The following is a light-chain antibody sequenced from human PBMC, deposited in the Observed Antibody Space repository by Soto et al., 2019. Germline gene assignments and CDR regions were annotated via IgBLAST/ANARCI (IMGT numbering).Light chain of an antibody. V-gene: IGLV2-8*01. CDR1: SSDVGGYND. CDR2: EVS. CDR3: SSFAGRTPYV. Sequence: LTQPPSASGSPGQSVTISCTGTSSDVGGYNDVSWYQQHPGKAPKLIIYEVSKRPSGVPDRFSGSKSSNTASLTVSGLQAEDEADYYCSSFAGRTPYVFGTGTKVTRP. J-gene: IGLJ1*01.